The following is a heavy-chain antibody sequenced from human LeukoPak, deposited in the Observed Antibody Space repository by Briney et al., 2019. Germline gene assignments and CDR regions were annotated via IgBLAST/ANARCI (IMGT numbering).Heavy chain of an antibody. CDR2: ISGSGSNK. J-gene: IGHJ4*02. CDR1: GFTFSDYF. Sequence: GGSLRLSCAASGFTFSDYFMTWIRQAPGKGLEWVSYISGSGSNKYYADSVKGRFTISRDNAKNSLYLQMNSLRAEDTAVYYCARDRGSRYYFDYWGQGTLVTVSS. CDR3: ARDRGSRYYFDY. D-gene: IGHD1-26*01. V-gene: IGHV3-11*04.